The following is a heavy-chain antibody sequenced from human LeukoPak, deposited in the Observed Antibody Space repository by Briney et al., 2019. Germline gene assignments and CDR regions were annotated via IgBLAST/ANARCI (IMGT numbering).Heavy chain of an antibody. CDR1: GFTFSSYS. J-gene: IGHJ6*02. Sequence: GGSLRLSCAASGFTFSSYSMNWVRQAPGKGLEWVSYISSSSSAMYYADSVKGRFTISRDNAKNSLYLQMNSLRAEDTAVYYCARADCSGGSCSGGDYYGMDVWGQGTTVTVSS. CDR3: ARADCSGGSCSGGDYYGMDV. CDR2: ISSSSSAM. V-gene: IGHV3-48*04. D-gene: IGHD2-15*01.